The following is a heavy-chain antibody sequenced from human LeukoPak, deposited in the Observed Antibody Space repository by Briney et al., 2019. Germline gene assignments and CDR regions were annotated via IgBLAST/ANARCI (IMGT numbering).Heavy chain of an antibody. V-gene: IGHV1-69*04. J-gene: IGHJ4*02. CDR3: ANLSEGVGRGVVSDY. D-gene: IGHD3-10*01. Sequence: SVKVSCKASGGTFSSYAISWVRQAPGQGLEWMGRIIPILGIANYAQKFQGRVTITADKSTSTAYMELSSLRSEDTAVYYCANLSEGVGRGVVSDYWGQGTLVTVSS. CDR2: IIPILGIA. CDR1: GGTFSSYA.